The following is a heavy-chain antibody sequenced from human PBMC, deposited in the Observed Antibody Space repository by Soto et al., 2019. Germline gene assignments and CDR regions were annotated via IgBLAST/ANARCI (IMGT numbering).Heavy chain of an antibody. V-gene: IGHV1-18*04. Sequence: GASVKVSCKASGYTFTSYGISWVRQAPGQGLEWMGWISAYNGNTNYAQKLQGRVTMTTDTSTSTAYMELRSLRSDDTAVYYCARYNPLRATYYYYGMDVWGQGTTVTVSS. CDR3: ARYNPLRATYYYYGMDV. D-gene: IGHD4-17*01. CDR2: ISAYNGNT. J-gene: IGHJ6*02. CDR1: GYTFTSYG.